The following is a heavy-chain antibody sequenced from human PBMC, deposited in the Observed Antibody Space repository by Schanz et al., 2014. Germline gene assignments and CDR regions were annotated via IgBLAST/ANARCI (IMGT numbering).Heavy chain of an antibody. CDR2: IKPDGSEK. CDR1: GFTFSTYC. J-gene: IGHJ4*02. V-gene: IGHV3-7*01. Sequence: DVQLVESGGGLVQPGGSLRLSCAASGFTFSTYCMSWVRQAPGKGLDWVGIIKPDGSEKFYVDSVKGRFTISRDNAKNLMYLHLNSLRAEDTAVYYCAREVGGSFGQHYWGQGALVTVSS. CDR3: AREVGGSFGQHY. D-gene: IGHD1-26*01.